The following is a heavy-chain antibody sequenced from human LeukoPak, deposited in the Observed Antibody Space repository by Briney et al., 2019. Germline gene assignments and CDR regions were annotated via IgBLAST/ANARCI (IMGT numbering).Heavy chain of an antibody. CDR1: GFTFSSYA. J-gene: IGHJ4*02. D-gene: IGHD3-3*01. CDR2: ISYDGSNK. Sequence: SGGSLRLSCAASGFTFSSYAMHWVRQAPGKGLEWVAVISYDGSNKYYADSVKGRFTISRDNSKNTLYLQLNSLRAEDTAVYYCARVGSITILVVVIIDYYFDYWGQGTLVTVSS. CDR3: ARVGSITILVVVIIDYYFDY. V-gene: IGHV3-30-3*01.